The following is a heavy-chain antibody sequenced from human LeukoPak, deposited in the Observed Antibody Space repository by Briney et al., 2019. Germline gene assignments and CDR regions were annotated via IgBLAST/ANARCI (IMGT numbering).Heavy chain of an antibody. CDR3: FSGSYPSGYYYYYMDV. V-gene: IGHV4-39*01. D-gene: IGHD1-26*01. CDR2: IYYSGST. Sequence: SETLSLTCTVSGGSISSSSYYWGWIRRPPGKGLEWIGSIYYSGSTYYNPSLKSRVTVSVDTSKNQFSLKLSSVTAADTAVYYCFSGSYPSGYYYYYMDVWGKGTTVTVSS. J-gene: IGHJ6*03. CDR1: GGSISSSSYY.